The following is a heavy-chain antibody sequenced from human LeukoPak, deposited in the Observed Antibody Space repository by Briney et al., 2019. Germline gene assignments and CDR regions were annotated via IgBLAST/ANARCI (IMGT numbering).Heavy chain of an antibody. CDR1: GFTFSSYG. V-gene: IGHV3-30*19. D-gene: IGHD6-19*01. Sequence: GGSLRLSCAASGFTFSSYGMHWVCQAPGKGLEWVAVIWYDGSNKYYADSVKGRFTISRDNSKNTLYLQMNSLRAEDTAVYYCARGKAVAGYYYYGMDVWGQGTTVTVSS. CDR2: IWYDGSNK. CDR3: ARGKAVAGYYYYGMDV. J-gene: IGHJ6*02.